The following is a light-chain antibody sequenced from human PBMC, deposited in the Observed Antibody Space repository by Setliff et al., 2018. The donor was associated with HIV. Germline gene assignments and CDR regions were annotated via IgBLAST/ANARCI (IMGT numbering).Light chain of an antibody. CDR3: SSYAITNTLP. V-gene: IGLV2-14*01. CDR1: SSDVGGYNY. CDR2: GVR. J-gene: IGLJ1*01. Sequence: QSVLAQPASVSGSAGQSITISCTGTSSDVGGYNYVSWYQQHPGKAPKLIIYGVRNRPSGVSNRFSGSKSGNTASLTISGLRTEDEGDYYCSSYAITNTLPFGTGTK.